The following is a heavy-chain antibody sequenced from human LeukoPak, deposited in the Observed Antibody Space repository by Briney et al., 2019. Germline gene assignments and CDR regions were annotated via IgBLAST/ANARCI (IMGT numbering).Heavy chain of an antibody. CDR2: ISSSRSII. V-gene: IGHV3-48*02. J-gene: IGHJ6*03. CDR3: ARDGRYYDFWNAYSNYYYYMDV. D-gene: IGHD3-3*01. CDR1: GFTFSNYN. Sequence: GGSLRLSCAASGFTFSNYNMNWVRQAPGKGLEWVSYISSSRSIIFYADSVKGRFTISRDNAKDSLYLQMNSLRDEDTAVYYCARDGRYYDFWNAYSNYYYYMDVWGKGTTVTVSS.